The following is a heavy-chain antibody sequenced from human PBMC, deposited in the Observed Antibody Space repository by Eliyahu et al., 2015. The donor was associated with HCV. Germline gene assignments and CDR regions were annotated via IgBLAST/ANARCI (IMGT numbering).Heavy chain of an antibody. V-gene: IGHV4-61*02. J-gene: IGHJ4*02. D-gene: IGHD6-13*01. CDR1: GXXVRXXRYY. Sequence: QLQLQESVPGLVEPSQTLSLPCTVTGXXVRXXRYYWTWIRQPAXXXLEWRGRIYSYGSTTHNPSVSSRVTISLDTSKNQFSLKMSSVTAADTAMYYCASLAASGELSDYWGQGTLVAVSS. CDR2: IYSYGST. CDR3: ASLAASGELSDY.